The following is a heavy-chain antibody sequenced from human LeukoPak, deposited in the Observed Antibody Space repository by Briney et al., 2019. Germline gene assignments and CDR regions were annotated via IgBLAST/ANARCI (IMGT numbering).Heavy chain of an antibody. J-gene: IGHJ4*02. CDR2: IYYSGST. CDR1: GGSISSYY. CDR3: ARHEGSQGLDY. D-gene: IGHD6-19*01. V-gene: IGHV4-59*08. Sequence: SETLSLTCTVSGGSISSYYWSWIRQPPGKGLEWIGYIYYSGSTNYNPSLKSRVTISVDTSKNQFSLKLSSVTAADTAVYYCARHEGSQGLDYWGQGTLVTVPS.